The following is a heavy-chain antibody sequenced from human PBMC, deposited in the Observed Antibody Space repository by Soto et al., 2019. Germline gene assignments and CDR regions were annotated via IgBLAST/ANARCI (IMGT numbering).Heavy chain of an antibody. CDR1: GFTFSSYG. D-gene: IGHD2-15*01. CDR3: ASDGFCSGGSCYSVPVFDY. J-gene: IGHJ4*02. CDR2: IWYDGSNK. Sequence: QVQLVESGGGVVQPGRSLRLSCAASGFTFSSYGMHWVRQAPGKGLEWVAVIWYDGSNKYYADSVKGRFTISRDNSKNTPYRKRNSLRPEDTAVYYVASDGFCSGGSCYSVPVFDYWCQGTLVTVSS. V-gene: IGHV3-33*01.